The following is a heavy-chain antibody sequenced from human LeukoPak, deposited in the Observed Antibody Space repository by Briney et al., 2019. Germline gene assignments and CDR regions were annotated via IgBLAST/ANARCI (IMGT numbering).Heavy chain of an antibody. V-gene: IGHV4-59*01. J-gene: IGHJ6*03. CDR3: ARTTEAHSWRTRYYDYYMDV. CDR2: IHYSGST. CDR1: GGSISSYY. Sequence: SETLSLTCTVSGGSISSYYWSWIRQPPGKGLEWIGYIHYSGSTNYNPSLKSRVTISVDTSKNQFSLKLSSVTAADTAVYYCARTTEAHSWRTRYYDYYMDVWGKGTTVTVSS. D-gene: IGHD6-13*01.